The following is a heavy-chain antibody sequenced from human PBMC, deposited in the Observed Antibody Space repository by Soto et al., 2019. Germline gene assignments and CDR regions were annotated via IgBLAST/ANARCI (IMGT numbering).Heavy chain of an antibody. D-gene: IGHD6-13*01. J-gene: IGHJ5*02. CDR3: ARHPERIAQIGWFDP. CDR1: GFTFSSYS. CDR2: ISSSSSTI. Sequence: ADSLRLSCAASGFTFSSYSMNWFRQAPGKGLEWVSYISSSSSTIYYADSVKGRFTISRDNAKNSLYLQMNSLRAEDTAVYYCARHPERIAQIGWFDPWGQGT. V-gene: IGHV3-48*01.